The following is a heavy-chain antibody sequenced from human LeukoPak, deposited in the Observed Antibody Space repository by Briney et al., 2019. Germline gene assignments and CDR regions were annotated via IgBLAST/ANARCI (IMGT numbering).Heavy chain of an antibody. CDR1: GYTFTDYY. CDR2: VDPEDGET. V-gene: IGHV1-69-2*01. CDR3: ATLGYCSSTSCSNWEDI. Sequence: GASVKVSCKASGYTFTDYYMHWVQQAPGKGLEWMGRVDPEDGETIYAEKFQGRVTITADTSTDTAYMELSSLRSEDTAVYYCATLGYCSSTSCSNWEDIWGQGTMVTVSS. J-gene: IGHJ3*02. D-gene: IGHD2-2*01.